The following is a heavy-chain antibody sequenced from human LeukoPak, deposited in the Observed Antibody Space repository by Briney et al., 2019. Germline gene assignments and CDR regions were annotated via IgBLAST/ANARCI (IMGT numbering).Heavy chain of an antibody. V-gene: IGHV3-23*01. CDR3: AKVEGGMIGGYYFYYGLDV. J-gene: IGHJ6*02. Sequence: TGGSLRLSCVASGIRFGDHAMTWVRQAPGEGLEWVSAISGSGLTTYYPDSVKGRFTISRDNSKNTLYLQMDSLRVDDTAVYYCAKVEGGMIGGYYFYYGLDVWGQGTTISVSS. CDR2: ISGSGLTT. D-gene: IGHD3-16*01. CDR1: GIRFGDHA.